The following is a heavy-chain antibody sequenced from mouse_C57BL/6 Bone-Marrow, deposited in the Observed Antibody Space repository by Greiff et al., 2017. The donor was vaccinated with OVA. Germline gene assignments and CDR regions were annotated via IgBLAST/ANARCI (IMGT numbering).Heavy chain of an antibody. CDR3: ARRAPHSSGYDYFDY. CDR1: GYTFTSYW. V-gene: IGHV1-52*01. J-gene: IGHJ2*01. D-gene: IGHD3-2*02. Sequence: VQLQQSGAELVRPGSSVKLSCKASGYTFTSYWMHWVKQRPIQGLEWIGNIDPSDSETHYNQKFKDKATLTVDKSSSTAYMQLSSLTSEDSAVYYCARRAPHSSGYDYFDYWGQGTTLTVSS. CDR2: IDPSDSET.